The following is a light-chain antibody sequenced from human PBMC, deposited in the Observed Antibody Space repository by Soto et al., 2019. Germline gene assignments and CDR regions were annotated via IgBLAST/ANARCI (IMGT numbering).Light chain of an antibody. CDR2: RAS. V-gene: IGKV3-15*01. J-gene: IGKJ5*01. Sequence: TQSPDTLSLSPGDRATLACGASQGVHSNLAWYQHKPRQSPRLLIYRASDRATGVPDRFSGSGSGTEFTLTISSLQSEDFAVYYCQQYNNWPPITFGQGTRLEIK. CDR1: QGVHSN. CDR3: QQYNNWPPIT.